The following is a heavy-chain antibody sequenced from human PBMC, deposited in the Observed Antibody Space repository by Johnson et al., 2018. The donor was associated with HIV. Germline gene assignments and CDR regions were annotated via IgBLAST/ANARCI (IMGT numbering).Heavy chain of an antibody. J-gene: IGHJ3*02. CDR2: ISGSGGST. Sequence: MQLVESGGGLVQPGGSLRLSCAASGFTFSSYAMSWVRQAPGKGLEWVSAISGSGGSTYYADSVKGRFTISRDNSKNTLYLQMNSLRAEDTAVYYCAKGGYCSGGSCYPDAFDIWGQGTMVTVSS. D-gene: IGHD2-15*01. CDR3: AKGGYCSGGSCYPDAFDI. V-gene: IGHV3-23*04. CDR1: GFTFSSYA.